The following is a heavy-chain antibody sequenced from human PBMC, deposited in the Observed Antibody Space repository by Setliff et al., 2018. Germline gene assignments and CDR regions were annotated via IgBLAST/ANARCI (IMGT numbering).Heavy chain of an antibody. CDR2: INHRGST. D-gene: IGHD2-21*01. CDR3: AREFVVISFVKNIHHHYGMDV. Sequence: PSETLSLTCTVSGASISDYYWSWIRQPPGKGLEWIEEINHRGSTNYSPSLRSRVTMSVDTSKKQLSLKLSSVSAADTAVYYCAREFVVISFVKNIHHHYGMDVWGQGTTVTSP. CDR1: GASISDYY. J-gene: IGHJ6*02. V-gene: IGHV4-34*01.